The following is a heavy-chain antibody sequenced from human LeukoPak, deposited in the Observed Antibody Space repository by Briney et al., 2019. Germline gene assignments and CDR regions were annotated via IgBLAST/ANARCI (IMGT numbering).Heavy chain of an antibody. CDR1: GFTFSSYW. Sequence: GGSLRLSCAASGFTFSSYWMHWVRQAPGKGLVWVSRINSDGSSTSYADSVKGRFTISRDNAKNSLYLQMNSLRAEDTALYYCAKDMRPSGWFNFDYWGQGTLVTVSS. J-gene: IGHJ4*02. V-gene: IGHV3-74*01. CDR2: INSDGSST. D-gene: IGHD6-19*01. CDR3: AKDMRPSGWFNFDY.